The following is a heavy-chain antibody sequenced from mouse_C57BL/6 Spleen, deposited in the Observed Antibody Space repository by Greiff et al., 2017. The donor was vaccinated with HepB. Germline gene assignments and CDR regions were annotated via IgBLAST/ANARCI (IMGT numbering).Heavy chain of an antibody. Sequence: QVQLKESGAELVRPGSSVKLSCKASGYTFTSYWMHWVKQRPIQGLEWIGNIDPSDSETHYNQKFKDKATLTVDKSSSTAYMQLSSLTSEDSAVYYCARSYDGYPFYFDYWGQGTTLTVSS. CDR2: IDPSDSET. CDR3: ARSYDGYPFYFDY. CDR1: GYTFTSYW. D-gene: IGHD2-3*01. V-gene: IGHV1-52*01. J-gene: IGHJ2*01.